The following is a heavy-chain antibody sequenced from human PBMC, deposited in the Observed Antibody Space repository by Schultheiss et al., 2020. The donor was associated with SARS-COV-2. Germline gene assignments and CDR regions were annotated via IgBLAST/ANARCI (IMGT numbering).Heavy chain of an antibody. D-gene: IGHD4-17*01. CDR3: ARQPGDYVHFYYYYYMDV. V-gene: IGHV4-59*05. J-gene: IGHJ6*03. CDR1: GGSISSYY. CDR2: IYYSGST. Sequence: SETLSLTCTVSGGSISSYYWSWIRQPAGKGLEWIGRIYYSGSTYYNPSLKSRVTISVDTSKNQFSLKLSSVTAADTAVYYCARQPGDYVHFYYYYYMDVWGKGTTVTVSS.